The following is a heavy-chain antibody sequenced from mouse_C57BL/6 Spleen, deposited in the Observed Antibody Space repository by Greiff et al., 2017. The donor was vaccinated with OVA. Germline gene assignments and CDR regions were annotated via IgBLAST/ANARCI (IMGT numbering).Heavy chain of an antibody. CDR2: IDPETGGT. CDR3: TRGYFAMDG. CDR1: GYTFTDYE. Sequence: QVQLQQSGAELVRPGASVTLSCKASGYTFTDYEMHWVKQTPVHGLEWIGAIDPETGGTAYNQKFKGKAIMTADKSSSTAYLELRSLTSEDSAVYYSTRGYFAMDGWGQGTSVTVAS. V-gene: IGHV1-15*01. J-gene: IGHJ4*01.